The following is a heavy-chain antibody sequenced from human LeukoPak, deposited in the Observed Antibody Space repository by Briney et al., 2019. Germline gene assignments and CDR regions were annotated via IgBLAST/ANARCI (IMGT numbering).Heavy chain of an antibody. CDR3: STGRGDFLDY. CDR1: GLTFSNAW. CDR2: VKSKVNGGTI. V-gene: IGHV3-15*01. Sequence: PGGSLRLSCATSGLTFSNAWMSWVRQAPGKGLEWVGRVKSKVNGGTIDYAAPVRGRVTISRDDSKNTVYLQMNSLKTEDTAVYYCSTGRGDFLDYWGQGTLVTVSS. D-gene: IGHD4-17*01. J-gene: IGHJ4*02.